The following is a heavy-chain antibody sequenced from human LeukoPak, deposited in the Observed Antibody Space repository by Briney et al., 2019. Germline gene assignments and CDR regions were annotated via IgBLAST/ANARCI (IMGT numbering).Heavy chain of an antibody. V-gene: IGHV4-59*08. CDR3: ARTTAGYSSGWYVPDAFDI. Sequence: SETLSLTCNVSGGSISGHYWTWIRQPPGKGLAWIGYTYHNGSTNYNPSLKSRVTISVDTSKNQFSLKLSSVPAADTAVYHCARTTAGYSSGWYVPDAFDIWGQGTMVTVSS. D-gene: IGHD6-19*01. CDR1: GGSISGHY. J-gene: IGHJ3*02. CDR2: TYHNGST.